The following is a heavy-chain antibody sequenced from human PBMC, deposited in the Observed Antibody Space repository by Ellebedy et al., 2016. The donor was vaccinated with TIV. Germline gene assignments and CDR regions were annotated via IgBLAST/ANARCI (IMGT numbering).Heavy chain of an antibody. CDR1: GFSFSSYV. V-gene: IGHV3-21*01. Sequence: GESLKISXAASGFSFSSYVVNWVRQAPGKGLEWVSSISSSGSYIDYVSSVKGRFTISRSNTFNSLSLQMNSLSAADTAVYYCVVGDCSDGTCRGSSWGQGTLVTVSS. CDR3: VVGDCSDGTCRGSS. D-gene: IGHD2-15*01. J-gene: IGHJ5*02. CDR2: ISSSGSYI.